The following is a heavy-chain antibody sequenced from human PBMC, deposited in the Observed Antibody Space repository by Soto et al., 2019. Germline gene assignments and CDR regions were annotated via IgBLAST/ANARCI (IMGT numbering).Heavy chain of an antibody. V-gene: IGHV3-30*18. CDR1: GFTFSSYA. D-gene: IGHD1-1*01. Sequence: GGSLRLSCAASGFTFSSYAMHWVRQAPGKGLEWVAVISHDRSNKYYSDSVKGRFTISRDNSKNTMSLKMNSLRPQDTAVYYCAKVTRRHGILYAMDLWGKGT. J-gene: IGHJ6*04. CDR3: AKVTRRHGILYAMDL. CDR2: ISHDRSNK.